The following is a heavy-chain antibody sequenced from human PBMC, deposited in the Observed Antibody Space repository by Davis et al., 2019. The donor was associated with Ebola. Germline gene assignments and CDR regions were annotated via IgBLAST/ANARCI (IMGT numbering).Heavy chain of an antibody. CDR3: ARYDYGDYGVDY. J-gene: IGHJ4*02. Sequence: GESLKISCAASGFTFSSYWMSWVRQAPGKGLEWVTNIKQDGSEKYYVDSVKGRFTISRDNAEKKLYLQMNSLRAEDTAVYYCARYDYGDYGVDYWGQGTLVTVSS. CDR2: IKQDGSEK. V-gene: IGHV3-7*01. CDR1: GFTFSSYW. D-gene: IGHD4-17*01.